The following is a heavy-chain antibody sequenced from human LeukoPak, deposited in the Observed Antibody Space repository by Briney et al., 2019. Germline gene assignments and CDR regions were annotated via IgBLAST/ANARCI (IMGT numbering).Heavy chain of an antibody. CDR1: GYTFTSYY. CDR2: INPSGGST. CDR3: AGAPTDYGSGSYRGEFDY. V-gene: IGHV1-46*01. J-gene: IGHJ4*02. Sequence: ASVKVSCKASGYTFTSYYMHWVRQAPGQGLEWMGIINPSGGSTSYAQKFQGRVTMTRDTSTSTVYMELSSLRSEDTAVYYCAGAPTDYGSGSYRGEFDYWGQGTLVTVSS. D-gene: IGHD3-10*01.